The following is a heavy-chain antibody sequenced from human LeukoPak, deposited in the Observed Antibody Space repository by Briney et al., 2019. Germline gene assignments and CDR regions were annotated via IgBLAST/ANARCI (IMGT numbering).Heavy chain of an antibody. J-gene: IGHJ4*02. CDR3: AKDGGLMFWQNPDY. CDR1: GFTFTSYS. CDR2: ISSSSSYT. D-gene: IGHD3-9*01. V-gene: IGHV3-21*01. Sequence: GGSLRLSCAASGFTFTSYSMNWVRQAPGEGLEWVSSISSSSSYTYYADSVKGRFTISRDNSKNTLYLQMNSQRAEDTAVYYCAKDGGLMFWQNPDYWGEGTLVTVSS.